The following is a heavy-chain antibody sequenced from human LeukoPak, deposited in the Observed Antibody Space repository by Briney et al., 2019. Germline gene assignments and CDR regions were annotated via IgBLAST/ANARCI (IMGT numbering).Heavy chain of an antibody. Sequence: SETLSLTCTDSGGSISSSSYYWGWIRQPPGKGLEWIGNMYANGSSNYNPSLKSRVTISVDTSKNQFSLKLSSVTAADTAVYYCARGSWDPFQQLLDWFDPWGQGTLVTVSS. CDR2: MYANGSS. J-gene: IGHJ5*02. D-gene: IGHD6-13*01. CDR3: ARGSWDPFQQLLDWFDP. V-gene: IGHV4-61*05. CDR1: GGSISSSSYY.